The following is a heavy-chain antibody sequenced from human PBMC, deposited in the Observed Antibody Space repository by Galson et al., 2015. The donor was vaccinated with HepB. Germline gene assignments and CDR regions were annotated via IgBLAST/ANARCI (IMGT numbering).Heavy chain of an antibody. D-gene: IGHD3-10*02. CDR3: VKDRGMDSAWHVLEH. CDR2: TWYDGTDK. V-gene: IGHV3-33*06. J-gene: IGHJ4*02. CDR1: GFNFGSYG. Sequence: SLRLSCAASGFNFGSYGMHWVRQAPGKGLEWVAVTWYDGTDKKYAESVKGRFTISRDNSKNTLYLQMNSVRVEDTAVYYCVKDRGMDSAWHVLEHWGQGALVTVSS.